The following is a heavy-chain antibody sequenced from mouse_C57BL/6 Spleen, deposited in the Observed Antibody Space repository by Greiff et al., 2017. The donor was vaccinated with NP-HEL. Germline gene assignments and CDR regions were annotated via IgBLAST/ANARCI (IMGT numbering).Heavy chain of an antibody. J-gene: IGHJ3*01. V-gene: IGHV3-6*01. CDR1: GYSITSGYY. CDR3: ASLYEPLAY. Sequence: EVQLVESGPGLVKPSQSLTLTCSVTGYSITSGYYWNWIRQFPGNKLEWMGYISYDGSNNYNPSLKNRISITRDTSKNQFFLKLNSVTTEDTATYYCASLYEPLAYWGQGTLVTVSA. CDR2: ISYDGSN. D-gene: IGHD2-3*01.